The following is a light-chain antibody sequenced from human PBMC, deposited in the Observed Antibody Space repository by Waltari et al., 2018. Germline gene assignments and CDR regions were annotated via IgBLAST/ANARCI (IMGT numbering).Light chain of an antibody. J-gene: IGLJ2*01. V-gene: IGLV1-47*01. CDR2: RNN. Sequence: QSVLTQPPSASGTPGQRVTISCSGSSSNLENNSVYLYQQLPGTAPKLLIDRNNQRPSGVPDRFSGSKSGTSASLAISGLRSEDEADYHCAAWDDRLSGVVFGGGTRLTVL. CDR3: AAWDDRLSGVV. CDR1: SSNLENNS.